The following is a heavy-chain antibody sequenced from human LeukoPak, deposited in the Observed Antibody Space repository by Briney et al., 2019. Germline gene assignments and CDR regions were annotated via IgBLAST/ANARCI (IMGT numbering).Heavy chain of an antibody. Sequence: SETLSLTCTVSGGSISSYYWSWIGQPPGKGLEWIGYIYYSGSTNYNPSLKSRVTISVDTSKNQFSLKLSSVTAADTAVYYCARALGGGWYDYWGQGTLVTVSS. J-gene: IGHJ4*02. D-gene: IGHD6-19*01. V-gene: IGHV4-59*01. CDR1: GGSISSYY. CDR2: IYYSGST. CDR3: ARALGGGWYDY.